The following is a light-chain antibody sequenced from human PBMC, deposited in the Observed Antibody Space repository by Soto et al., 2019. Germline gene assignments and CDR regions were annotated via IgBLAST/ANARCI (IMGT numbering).Light chain of an antibody. V-gene: IGKV1-6*02. Sequence: AIQLTQSPASLSASVGDRVTITCRASQAIRTAIGWFAQYPGQVPKAPIYAASALQSGVPSGLRRSGSGTDFTLSISSLQPEEFANYYCLLDFGYFWAFGQGTKVDIK. CDR1: QAIRTA. CDR2: AAS. J-gene: IGKJ1*01. CDR3: LLDFGYFWA.